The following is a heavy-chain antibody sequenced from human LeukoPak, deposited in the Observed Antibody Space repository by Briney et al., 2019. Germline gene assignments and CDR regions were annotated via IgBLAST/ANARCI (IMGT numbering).Heavy chain of an antibody. V-gene: IGHV3-30-3*01. J-gene: IGHJ4*02. CDR3: ARDTDYYDSSVGDY. D-gene: IGHD3-22*01. CDR2: ISYDGSNK. Sequence: GGPLSPPCAASGFPFRSYPMTWVPRPPAKGLEGGPVISYDGSNKYYADSVKGRFTISRDNAKNSLSLQMNSLRAEDTAVYYCARDTDYYDSSVGDYWGQGTLVTVSS. CDR1: GFPFRSYP.